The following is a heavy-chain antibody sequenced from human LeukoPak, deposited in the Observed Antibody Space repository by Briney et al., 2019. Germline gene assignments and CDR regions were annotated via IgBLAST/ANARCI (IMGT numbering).Heavy chain of an antibody. J-gene: IGHJ5*02. CDR2: INHSGST. CDR1: GGSFSGYY. CDR3: ARESAAKPKAAYYYGSGRGWFDP. D-gene: IGHD3-10*01. Sequence: SETLSLTCAVYGGSFSGYYWSWIRQPPGKGLEWIGVINHSGSTNYNPSLKSRVTISVDTSKNQFSLKLSSVTAADTAVYYCARESAAKPKAAYYYGSGRGWFDPWGQGTLVTVSS. V-gene: IGHV4-34*01.